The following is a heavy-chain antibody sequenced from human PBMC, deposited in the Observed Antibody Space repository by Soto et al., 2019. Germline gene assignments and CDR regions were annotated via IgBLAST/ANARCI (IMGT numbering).Heavy chain of an antibody. J-gene: IGHJ4*02. CDR1: GGSISSYY. CDR2: IYYSGST. CDR3: ARDQSIAARPFGFDY. D-gene: IGHD6-6*01. V-gene: IGHV4-59*01. Sequence: SETLSLTCTVSGGSISSYYWSWIRQPPGKGLEWIGYIYYSGSTNYIPSLKSRVTISVDTSKNQFSLKLSSVTAADTAVYHCARDQSIAARPFGFDYWGQGTLVTVSS.